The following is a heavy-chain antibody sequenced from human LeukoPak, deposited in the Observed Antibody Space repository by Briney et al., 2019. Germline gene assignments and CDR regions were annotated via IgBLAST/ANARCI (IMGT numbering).Heavy chain of an antibody. D-gene: IGHD6-13*01. Sequence: SETLSLTCTVSGGSISSSSYYWGWIRQPPGKGLEWIGSIYYSGSTYYNPSLKSRVTISVDTSRNQFSLKLSSVTAADTAVYYCARHRTVYSSSWGSWFDPWGQGTLVTVSS. V-gene: IGHV4-39*01. J-gene: IGHJ5*02. CDR1: GGSISSSSYY. CDR3: ARHRTVYSSSWGSWFDP. CDR2: IYYSGST.